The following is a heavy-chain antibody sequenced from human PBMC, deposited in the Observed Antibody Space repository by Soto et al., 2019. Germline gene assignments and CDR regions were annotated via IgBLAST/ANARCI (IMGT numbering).Heavy chain of an antibody. J-gene: IGHJ2*01. V-gene: IGHV3-21*01. CDR2: ISSSSSYI. CDR3: ARDYDDYDFWSGPGLDFDL. D-gene: IGHD3-3*01. Sequence: GGSLRLSCAASGFTFSSYSMNWVRQAPGKGLEWVSSISSSSSYIYYADSVKGRFTISRDNAKNSLYLQMNSLRAEDAAVYYCARDYDDYDFWSGPGLDFDLWGRGTLVTVSS. CDR1: GFTFSSYS.